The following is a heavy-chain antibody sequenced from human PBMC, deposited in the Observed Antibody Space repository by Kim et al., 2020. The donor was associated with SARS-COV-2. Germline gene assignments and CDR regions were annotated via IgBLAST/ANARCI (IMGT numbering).Heavy chain of an antibody. V-gene: IGHV3-33*01. CDR2: IWYDGSNK. CDR1: GFTFSSYG. J-gene: IGHJ6*02. Sequence: GGSLRLSCAASGFTFSSYGMHWVRQAPGKGLEWVAVIWYDGSNKYYADSVKGRFTISRDNSKNTLYLQMNSLRAEDTAVYYCARDEVGSVVVAPTYGMDVWGQGTTVTVSS. CDR3: ARDEVGSVVVAPTYGMDV. D-gene: IGHD2-15*01.